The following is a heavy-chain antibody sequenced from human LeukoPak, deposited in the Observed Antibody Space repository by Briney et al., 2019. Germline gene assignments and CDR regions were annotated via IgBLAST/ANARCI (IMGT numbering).Heavy chain of an antibody. CDR2: IYYSGST. V-gene: IGHV4-59*01. D-gene: IGHD3-22*01. Sequence: SETLSLTCTVSGGSISSYYWSWIRQPPGKGLEWIGYIYYSGSTNYNPSLKSRVTISVDTSKNQFSLKLSSVTAADTAVYYCARGTLGYDSSGYYFAYWGQGTLVTVSS. J-gene: IGHJ4*02. CDR1: GGSISSYY. CDR3: ARGTLGYDSSGYYFAY.